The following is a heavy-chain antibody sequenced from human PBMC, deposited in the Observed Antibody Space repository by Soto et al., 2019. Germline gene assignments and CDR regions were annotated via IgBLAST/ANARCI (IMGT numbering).Heavy chain of an antibody. J-gene: IGHJ4*02. Sequence: QVQLVQSGAEVKKPGSSVKVSCKASGGTFSSYAFSWVRQAPGQGLEWMGGIIPLLATPNYAQKFQGRVTITADKSTSTAYMELSSLRSEDTAGYFCAGGRGASAGYYFDYWGQETLVTVSS. V-gene: IGHV1-69*06. CDR1: GGTFSSYA. CDR3: AGGRGASAGYYFDY. D-gene: IGHD6-13*01. CDR2: IIPLLATP.